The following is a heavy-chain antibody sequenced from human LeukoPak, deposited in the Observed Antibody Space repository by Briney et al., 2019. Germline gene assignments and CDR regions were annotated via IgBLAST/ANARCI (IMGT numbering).Heavy chain of an antibody. CDR1: GFTFNTYW. J-gene: IGHJ4*02. CDR2: IKQDGSEK. V-gene: IGHV3-7*01. D-gene: IGHD3-22*01. Sequence: AGGSLRLSCAASGFTFNTYWMSWVRQAPGKGLEWVANIKQDGSEKYFVDSVKGRFTISRDNAKNSLYLQMNSLRAEDTAVYYCARDTYYYDSSGYQLDYWGQGTLVTVSS. CDR3: ARDTYYYDSSGYQLDY.